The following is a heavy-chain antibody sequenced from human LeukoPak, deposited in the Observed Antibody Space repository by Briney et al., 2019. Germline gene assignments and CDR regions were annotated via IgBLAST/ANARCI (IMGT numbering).Heavy chain of an antibody. D-gene: IGHD2-2*01. CDR2: IYTSGST. Sequence: SETLSLTCTVSGGSISSGGHCWSWLRQPAGKGLEWIGRIYTSGSTNYNPSLKSRVTISVDTSKNQFSLKLSSVTAADTAVYYCARAGYCSSTSCYGGGFDYWGQGTLVTVSS. J-gene: IGHJ4*02. V-gene: IGHV4-61*02. CDR3: ARAGYCSSTSCYGGGFDY. CDR1: GGSISSGGHC.